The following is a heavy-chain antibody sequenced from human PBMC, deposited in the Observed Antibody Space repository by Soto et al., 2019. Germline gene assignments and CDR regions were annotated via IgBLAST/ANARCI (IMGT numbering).Heavy chain of an antibody. CDR3: TTDENYYDSSSFDY. CDR2: IKSKTDGGTT. V-gene: IGHV3-15*01. D-gene: IGHD3-22*01. J-gene: IGHJ4*02. CDR1: GFTFNNAW. Sequence: GGSLRLSCVASGFTFNNAWMNWVRQAPGKGLEWVGRIKSKTDGGTTDYAALVKGRVTISRDDSKTTLYLQMNGLKTEDTDVYYCTTDENYYDSSSFDYWGQGTLVTVSS.